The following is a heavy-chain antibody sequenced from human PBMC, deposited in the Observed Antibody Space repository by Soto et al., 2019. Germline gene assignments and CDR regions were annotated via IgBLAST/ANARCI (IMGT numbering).Heavy chain of an antibody. J-gene: IGHJ6*03. Sequence: SETLSLTCTVSGGSISSYYWSWIRQPPGKGLEWIGYIYYSGSTNYNPSLKSRVTISVDTSKNQFSLKLSSGTAADTAVYYCARLRVEIYYYYYYMDVWGKGTTVTVSS. V-gene: IGHV4-59*08. CDR2: IYYSGST. CDR1: GGSISSYY. D-gene: IGHD2-2*01. CDR3: ARLRVEIYYYYYYMDV.